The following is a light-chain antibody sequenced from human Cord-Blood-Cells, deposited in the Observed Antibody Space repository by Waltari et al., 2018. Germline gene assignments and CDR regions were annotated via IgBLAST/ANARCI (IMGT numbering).Light chain of an antibody. CDR1: QSISSY. CDR3: QQSYSTLMYT. V-gene: IGKV1-39*01. J-gene: IGKJ2*01. CDR2: AAS. Sequence: EIQMTQSPSSLSASVGDRVTITCQASQSISSYLNWYQQKPGKAPKLLIYAASSLQSGVPSRFSGRCSGTDFTLTISSLQPEVFATYYCQQSYSTLMYTFGQGTKLEIK.